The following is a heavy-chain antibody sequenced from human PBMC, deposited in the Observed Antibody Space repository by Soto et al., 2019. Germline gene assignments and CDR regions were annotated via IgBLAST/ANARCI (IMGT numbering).Heavy chain of an antibody. CDR3: ARDRGVYYYDSSGPI. CDR1: GGPTLCYY. CDR2: IYYSGST. Sequence: SENPPRTYTVLGGPTLCYYWGLIRQPPGKGLELIGYIYYSGSTNYNPSLKSRVTISVDTSKNQFSLKLSSVTAADTAVYYCARDRGVYYYDSSGPIWGQGTMVT. D-gene: IGHD3-22*01. V-gene: IGHV4-59*01. J-gene: IGHJ3*02.